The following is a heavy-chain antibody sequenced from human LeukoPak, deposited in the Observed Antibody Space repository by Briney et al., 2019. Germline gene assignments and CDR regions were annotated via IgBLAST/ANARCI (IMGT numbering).Heavy chain of an antibody. CDR3: ARDKAGYMDV. CDR1: GFTFSTYV. J-gene: IGHJ6*03. V-gene: IGHV3-64*01. D-gene: IGHD6-19*01. CDR2: ISSNGGST. Sequence: GGSLRLSCAASGFTFSTYVMYWVHQAPGKGLEYVSGISSNGGSTYYVNAVKGRFTISRDNSKNTLYLQMGSLRADDMAVYYCARDKAGYMDVWGKGTTVTVSS.